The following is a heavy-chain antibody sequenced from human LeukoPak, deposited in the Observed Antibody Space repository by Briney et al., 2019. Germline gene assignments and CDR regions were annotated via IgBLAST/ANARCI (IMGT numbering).Heavy chain of an antibody. CDR1: GGSISSYY. CDR3: ARLDSSGYYSNAFDI. V-gene: IGHV4-59*01. Sequence: SETLSLTCTVSGGSISSYYWSWIRQPPGKGLEWIGYIYYSGSTNYNPSLKSRVTISVDTSKNQFSLKLSSVIAADTAVYYCARLDSSGYYSNAFDIWGQGTMVTVSS. CDR2: IYYSGST. J-gene: IGHJ3*02. D-gene: IGHD3-22*01.